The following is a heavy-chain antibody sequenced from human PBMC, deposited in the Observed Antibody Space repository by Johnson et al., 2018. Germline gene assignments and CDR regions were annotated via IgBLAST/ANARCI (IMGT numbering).Heavy chain of an antibody. V-gene: IGHV3-30*18. D-gene: IGHD4-17*01. CDR3: AKDTDTDDAFDI. Sequence: QVQLVQSGGGVVQPGRSLRLSCAASGFTFSSYGMHWVRQAPGKGLEWVAVISYDGSNKYYADSVKGRFTISRDNSKNTLYLQMNSLSAEDTAVYYCAKDTDTDDAFDIWGQGTMVTVSS. CDR1: GFTFSSYG. CDR2: ISYDGSNK. J-gene: IGHJ3*02.